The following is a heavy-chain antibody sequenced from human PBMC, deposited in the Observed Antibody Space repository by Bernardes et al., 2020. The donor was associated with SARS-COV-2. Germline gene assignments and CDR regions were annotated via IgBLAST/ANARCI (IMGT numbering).Heavy chain of an antibody. D-gene: IGHD2-2*02. CDR2: ISYDGSNK. V-gene: IGHV3-30*18. Sequence: GGSLRLSRAASGFTFSSYGMHWVRQAPGKGLEWVAVISYDGSNKYYADSVKGRFTISRDNSKNTLYLQMNSLRAEDTAVYYCAKDKYQLLYFEYYYYYYGMDVWGQGTTVTVSS. CDR1: GFTFSSYG. CDR3: AKDKYQLLYFEYYYYYYGMDV. J-gene: IGHJ6*02.